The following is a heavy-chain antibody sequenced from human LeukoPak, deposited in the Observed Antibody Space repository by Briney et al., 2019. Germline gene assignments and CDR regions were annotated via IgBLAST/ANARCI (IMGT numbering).Heavy chain of an antibody. J-gene: IGHJ6*02. D-gene: IGHD3-3*01. CDR3: AKYVLRFLEWSAAYYYYGMDV. CDR1: GFTFSSYA. Sequence: PGRSLRLSCAASGFTFSSYAMHWVRQAPGKGLEWVAVISYDGSNKYYADSAKGRFTISRDNSKNTLYLQMNSLRAEDTAVYYCAKYVLRFLEWSAAYYYYGMDVWGQGTTVTVSS. V-gene: IGHV3-30-3*02. CDR2: ISYDGSNK.